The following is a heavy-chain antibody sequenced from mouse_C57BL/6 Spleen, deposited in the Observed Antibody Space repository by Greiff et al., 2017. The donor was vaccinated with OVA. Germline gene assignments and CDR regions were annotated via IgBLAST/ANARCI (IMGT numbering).Heavy chain of an antibody. CDR3: ARGDYDYAYYFDY. Sequence: QVQLQQSGAELVKPGASVKISCKASGYAFSSYWMNWVKQRPGKGLEWIGQIYPGDGDTNYNGKFKGKATLTADKSSSTAYMQLSSLTSEDSAVYFCARGDYDYAYYFDYWGQGTTLTVSS. J-gene: IGHJ2*01. D-gene: IGHD2-4*01. CDR2: IYPGDGDT. V-gene: IGHV1-80*01. CDR1: GYAFSSYW.